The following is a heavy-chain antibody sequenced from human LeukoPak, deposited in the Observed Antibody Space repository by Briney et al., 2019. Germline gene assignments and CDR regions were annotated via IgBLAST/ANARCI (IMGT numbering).Heavy chain of an antibody. J-gene: IGHJ3*02. CDR1: GGTFSSYA. Sequence: VASVKVSCKASGGTFSSYAISWVRQAPGQGLEWMGGIIPNFGTANYAQKFQGRVTITTDESTSTAYMELSSLRSEDTAVYYCASREFLEWLPPNDAFDIWGQGTMVTVSS. CDR3: ASREFLEWLPPNDAFDI. CDR2: IIPNFGTA. V-gene: IGHV1-69*05. D-gene: IGHD3-3*01.